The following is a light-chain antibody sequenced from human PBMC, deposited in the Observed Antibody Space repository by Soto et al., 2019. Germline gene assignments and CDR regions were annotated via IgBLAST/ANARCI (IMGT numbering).Light chain of an antibody. V-gene: IGKV1-5*03. CDR3: QHYNSYSEA. CDR1: QTISRW. J-gene: IGKJ1*01. Sequence: IPLTQSPSALSASVGDSITITCRASQTISRWLSWYQQKQGKAPKXLIYTASTLKSGVPSRFSGSGSGTEFTITISSLQPDDGETYYGQHYNSYSEAFGQGTKVDIK. CDR2: TAS.